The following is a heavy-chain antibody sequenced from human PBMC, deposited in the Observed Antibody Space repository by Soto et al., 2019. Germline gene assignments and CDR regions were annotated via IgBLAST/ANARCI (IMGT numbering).Heavy chain of an antibody. V-gene: IGHV3-30*18. J-gene: IGHJ4*02. D-gene: IGHD5-18*01. Sequence: QVQLVESGGGVVQPGRSLRLSCAASGFTFSSYGMHWVRQAPGKGLEWVAVISYDGSNKYYADSVKGRFTISRDNSKNTLYLQMNSLRAEDTAGYYCAKCWGEYSYGFDYWGQGTLVTVSS. CDR1: GFTFSSYG. CDR2: ISYDGSNK. CDR3: AKCWGEYSYGFDY.